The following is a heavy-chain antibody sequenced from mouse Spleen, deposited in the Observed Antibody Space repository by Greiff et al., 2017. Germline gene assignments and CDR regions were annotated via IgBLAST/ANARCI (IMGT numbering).Heavy chain of an antibody. J-gene: IGHJ3*01. CDR3: ARSPTVEPDLAY. D-gene: IGHD1-1*01. CDR1: GYTFTDYY. CDR2: INPSSGYT. V-gene: IGHV1-7*01. Sequence: VQLQQSGPELVKPGASVKISCKASGYTFTDYYINWVKQRPGQGLEWIGYINPSSGYTKYNQKFKDKATLTADKSSSTAYMQLSSLTYEDSAVYYCARSPTVEPDLAYWGQGTLVTVSA.